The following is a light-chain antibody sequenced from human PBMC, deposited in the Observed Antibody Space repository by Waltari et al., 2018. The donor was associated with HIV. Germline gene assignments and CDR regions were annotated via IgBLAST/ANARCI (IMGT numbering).Light chain of an antibody. J-gene: IGKJ5*01. CDR1: QNGGYN. Sequence: EIVMTQSPATLSVSPGERATLSCRASQNGGYNLAWYQQRPGQAPRLLVYGASTRAPGIPARFRGSGSGTDFTLTISSLEPEDFAVYYCQQRSNWPSITFGQGTRLEIK. CDR3: QQRSNWPSIT. V-gene: IGKV3-11*01. CDR2: GAS.